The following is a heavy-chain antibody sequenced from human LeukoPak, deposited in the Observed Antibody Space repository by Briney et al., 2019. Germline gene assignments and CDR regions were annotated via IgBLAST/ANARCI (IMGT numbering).Heavy chain of an antibody. Sequence: SETLSLTCTVSGGSISSYYWSWIRQPAGKGLEWIGRIYTSGSTNYNPSLKSRVTMSVDTSKNKFSLKLSSVTAADTAVYYCARAGSSSSTYYYYMDVWGKGTTVTVSS. CDR3: ARAGSSSSTYYYYMDV. V-gene: IGHV4-4*07. D-gene: IGHD6-6*01. CDR2: IYTSGST. CDR1: GGSISSYY. J-gene: IGHJ6*03.